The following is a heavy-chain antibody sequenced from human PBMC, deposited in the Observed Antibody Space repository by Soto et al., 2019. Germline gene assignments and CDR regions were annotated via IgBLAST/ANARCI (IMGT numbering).Heavy chain of an antibody. CDR3: AREGNLGRWIQPLDS. CDR1: GGSITGYH. D-gene: IGHD2-2*03. CDR2: IHNSGIT. J-gene: IGHJ4*02. V-gene: IGHV4-59*01. Sequence: SETLSLTCTVSGGSITGYHWSWIRQPPGKGLEWIGYIHNSGITNYNPSLQSRVTMSVDTSKNHFSLKLISVTTADTAVYFCAREGNLGRWIQPLDSWGQGTLVTVSS.